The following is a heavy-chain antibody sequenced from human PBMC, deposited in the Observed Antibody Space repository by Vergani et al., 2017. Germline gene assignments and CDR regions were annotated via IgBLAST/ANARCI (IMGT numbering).Heavy chain of an antibody. V-gene: IGHV1-18*01. J-gene: IGHJ6*02. CDR1: RYPFSRYG. Sequence: QAQLVQSGAEVKKPGASVRVSCKASRYPFSRYGISWVRQAPGQGLEWMGWISAYSGETRYAQSLQGRVTMTTDASTNTAYMSLRSLRSDDTAIYYCSRGGFYTSRNDFKFYGLGVWGQGTTVTVTS. CDR2: ISAYSGET. CDR3: SRGGFYTSRNDFKFYGLGV. D-gene: IGHD3-3*01.